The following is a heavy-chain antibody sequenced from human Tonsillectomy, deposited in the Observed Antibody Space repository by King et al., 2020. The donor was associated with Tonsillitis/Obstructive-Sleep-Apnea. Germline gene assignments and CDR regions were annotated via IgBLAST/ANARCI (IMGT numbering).Heavy chain of an antibody. CDR3: AREIGIRYFDWLFFFDY. J-gene: IGHJ4*02. Sequence: VQLQESGPGLVKPSETLSLTCTVSGGSVSSGSYYWSWIRQPPGKGLEWIGYIYYSGSTNYNPSLKSRVTISVDTSKNQFSLKLSSVTAAATAVYYCAREIGIRYFDWLFFFDYWGQGTLVTVSS. V-gene: IGHV4-61*01. D-gene: IGHD3-9*01. CDR2: IYYSGST. CDR1: GGSVSSGSYY.